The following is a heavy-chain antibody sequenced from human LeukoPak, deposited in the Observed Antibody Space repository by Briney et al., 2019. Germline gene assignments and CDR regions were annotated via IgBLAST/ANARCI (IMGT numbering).Heavy chain of an antibody. J-gene: IGHJ4*02. CDR3: AKDLAKYSSGWHIDY. CDR2: ISGSDGGT. Sequence: GGSLRLSCAAFGFTFSTYAMSWVRQAPGKGLEWVSSISGSDGGTYYADSVKGRFTISRDNSKNTLYLQMNSLRAEDTAVYYCAKDLAKYSSGWHIDYWGQGTLVTVSS. V-gene: IGHV3-23*01. CDR1: GFTFSTYA. D-gene: IGHD6-19*01.